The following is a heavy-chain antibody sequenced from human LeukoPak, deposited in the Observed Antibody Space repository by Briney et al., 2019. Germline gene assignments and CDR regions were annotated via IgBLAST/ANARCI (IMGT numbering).Heavy chain of an antibody. J-gene: IGHJ4*02. CDR3: ARDYYGSGRSDY. Sequence: ASVKVSCKASGYTFTGYYMHWVRQAPGQGVEWMGWINPNSGGTNYAQKFQGRVTMTRDTSISTAYMELSRLRSDDTAVYYCARDYYGSGRSDYWGQGTLVTVSS. CDR1: GYTFTGYY. D-gene: IGHD3-10*01. V-gene: IGHV1-2*02. CDR2: INPNSGGT.